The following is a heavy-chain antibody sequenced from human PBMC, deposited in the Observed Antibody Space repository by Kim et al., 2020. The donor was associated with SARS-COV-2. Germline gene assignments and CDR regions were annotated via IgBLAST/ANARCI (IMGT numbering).Heavy chain of an antibody. Sequence: ASVKVSCKASGYTFTNYHMHLVRQAPGQGLEWMAIINPISGHTRYAQKFQGRVTMTWDTSTSTFYMELSSLRSEDTALYSCARDSGTWALDIWGQGTMVTVSS. CDR3: ARDSGTWALDI. V-gene: IGHV1-46*01. CDR1: GYTFTNYH. D-gene: IGHD5-12*01. CDR2: INPISGHT. J-gene: IGHJ3*02.